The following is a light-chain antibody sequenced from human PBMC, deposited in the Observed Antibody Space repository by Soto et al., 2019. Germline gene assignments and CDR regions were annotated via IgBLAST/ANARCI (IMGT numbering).Light chain of an antibody. Sequence: EIVMTQSPATLSVSPGERATLSCRASQSVSSDLAWYHQKPGQAPRLLIYGASTRATGIPARFSGSGSGTEFTLTINSLQSEDFAVYYCQQCNNWPRTFGQGTKVDI. V-gene: IGKV3-15*01. CDR3: QQCNNWPRT. CDR2: GAS. CDR1: QSVSSD. J-gene: IGKJ1*01.